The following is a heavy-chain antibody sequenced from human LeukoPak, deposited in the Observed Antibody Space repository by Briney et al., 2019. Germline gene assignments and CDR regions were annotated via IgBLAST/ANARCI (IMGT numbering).Heavy chain of an antibody. CDR3: ARDPYGSGSYYVYYYYYMDV. J-gene: IGHJ6*03. CDR2: ISAYNGNT. V-gene: IGHV1-18*01. D-gene: IGHD3-10*01. CDR1: GYTFTRYG. Sequence: GASVKVSCKASGYTFTRYGISSVRQAPGQRLEWMGWISAYNGNTKYAQKLQGRVTTTTDTSTSTAYMELRSLRSDDPAVYYCARDPYGSGSYYVYYYYYMDVWGKGTTVTVSS.